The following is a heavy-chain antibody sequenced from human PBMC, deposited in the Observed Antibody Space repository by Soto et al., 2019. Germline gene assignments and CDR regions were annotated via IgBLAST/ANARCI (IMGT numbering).Heavy chain of an antibody. CDR2: IYYSGST. V-gene: IGHV4-30-4*01. D-gene: IGHD2-2*01. CDR1: GGSISSVDYY. CDR3: ARQGPAATFAY. J-gene: IGHJ4*02. Sequence: QVQLQESGPGLVKPSQALSLTCTVSGGSISSVDYYWNWIRQPPGKGLEWIGYIYYSGSTYYNPSLKSRVTISVDTSKNQFSLKLSSVTAADTAVYYCARQGPAATFAYWGQGTLVTVSS.